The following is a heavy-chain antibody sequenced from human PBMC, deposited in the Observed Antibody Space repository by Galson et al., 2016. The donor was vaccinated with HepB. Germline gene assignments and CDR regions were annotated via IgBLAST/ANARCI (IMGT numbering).Heavy chain of an antibody. CDR2: ISYDGNKK. Sequence: SLRLSCAASGITFRNFAMHWVRQAPGKGLEWLTVISYDGNKKYYADSVGGRFTISRDDSKSTLYLQMSGLRAEDTALYYCARDEDYGDYRIDYWGQGTLVTVSS. D-gene: IGHD4-17*01. CDR1: GITFRNFA. J-gene: IGHJ4*02. CDR3: ARDEDYGDYRIDY. V-gene: IGHV3-30*04.